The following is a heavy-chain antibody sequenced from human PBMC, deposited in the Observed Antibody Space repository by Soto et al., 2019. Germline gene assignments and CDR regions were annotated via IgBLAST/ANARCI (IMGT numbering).Heavy chain of an antibody. Sequence: QLQLQESGSGLVKPSQTLSLTCAVSGGSISSGGYSWSWIRQPPGKGLEWIGYIYHSGSTYYNPYRKSRVSISVDRSKNQFSLKLSSVPAADTAVYYCARGGSTVTTLGYLGQGTLGTVSS. J-gene: IGHJ4*02. V-gene: IGHV4-30-2*01. D-gene: IGHD4-17*01. CDR1: GGSISSGGYS. CDR2: IYHSGST. CDR3: ARGGSTVTTLGY.